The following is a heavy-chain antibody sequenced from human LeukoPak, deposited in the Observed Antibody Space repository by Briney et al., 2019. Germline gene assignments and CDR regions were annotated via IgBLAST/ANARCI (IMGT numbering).Heavy chain of an antibody. V-gene: IGHV5-51*01. D-gene: IGHD3-22*01. CDR2: IYPGASDT. Sequence: GESLKVSCKGTRYSFTSYWSVGGRQMPGKGVEYMGIIYPGASDTTYSPSFQGQVTISADKSISTAYLQWSSLKASDTAMYYCARSSSGYYSYWGQGTLVTVSS. CDR1: RYSFTSYW. CDR3: ARSSSGYYSY. J-gene: IGHJ4*02.